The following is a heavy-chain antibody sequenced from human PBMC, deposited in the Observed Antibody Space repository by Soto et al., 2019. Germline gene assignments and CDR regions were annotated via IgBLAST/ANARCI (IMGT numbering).Heavy chain of an antibody. D-gene: IGHD2-8*01. V-gene: IGHV3-30-3*01. CDR2: ISRDGSSK. Sequence: GGSLRLSCAASGFTFSRYAMHWVRQAPGEGLEWVAVISRDGSSKYYGDSVKGRFTVSRDNSNNTLYLSMTSLRPDDTAVFYCASSRNGAVPDSINFWGQGTLVTVSS. J-gene: IGHJ4*02. CDR3: ASSRNGAVPDSINF. CDR1: GFTFSRYA.